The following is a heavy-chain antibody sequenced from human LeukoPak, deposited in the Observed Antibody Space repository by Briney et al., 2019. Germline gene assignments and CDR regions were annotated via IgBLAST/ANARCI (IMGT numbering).Heavy chain of an antibody. V-gene: IGHV4-31*03. CDR1: GGSISSGGYY. Sequence: ASETLSLTCTVSGGSISSGGYYWSWIRQHPGKGLEWIGYIYYSGSTYYNPSLKSRVTISVDTSKNQFSQKLSSVTAADTAVYYCARVGPPTRATQYDYWGQGTLVTVSS. J-gene: IGHJ4*02. CDR2: IYYSGST. CDR3: ARVGPPTRATQYDY. D-gene: IGHD1-26*01.